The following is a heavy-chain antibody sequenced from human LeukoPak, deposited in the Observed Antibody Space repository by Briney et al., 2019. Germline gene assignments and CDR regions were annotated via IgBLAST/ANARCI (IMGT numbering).Heavy chain of an antibody. V-gene: IGHV3-30*02. CDR2: IRYDGSNK. CDR3: AKAAYILTGYYHFDY. D-gene: IGHD3-9*01. J-gene: IGHJ4*02. CDR1: GFTFSSYG. Sequence: GGSLRLSCAASGFTFSSYGMHWVRQAPGKGLEWVAFIRYDGSNKFYADSVRGRFTIPRDNSKNTLYLQMNSLRAEDTALYYCAKAAYILTGYYHFDYWGQGTLVTVSS.